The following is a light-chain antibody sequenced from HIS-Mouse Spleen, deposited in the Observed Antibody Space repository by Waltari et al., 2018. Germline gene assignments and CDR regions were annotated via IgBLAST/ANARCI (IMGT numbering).Light chain of an antibody. CDR3: QQYYSYPFT. CDR1: QGISSY. V-gene: IGKV1-8*01. J-gene: IGKJ3*01. CDR2: AAS. Sequence: AIRMTQSPSSFSASTGDRVTLTCRTSQGISSYLAWYQQKPGKDTKLLIYAASTLQSGVPSRFSGSGSGTDFTLTISCLQSEDFATYYCQQYYSYPFTFGPGTKVDIK.